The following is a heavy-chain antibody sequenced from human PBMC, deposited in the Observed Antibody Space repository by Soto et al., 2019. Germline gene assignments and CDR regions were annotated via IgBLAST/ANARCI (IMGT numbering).Heavy chain of an antibody. J-gene: IGHJ4*02. CDR3: ARTIAAAGMLDY. CDR2: IGTAGDT. D-gene: IGHD6-13*01. CDR1: GFTFSSYD. V-gene: IGHV3-13*01. Sequence: EVQLVESGGGLVQPGGSLRLSCAASGFTFSSYDMHWVRQATGKGLEWVSAIGTAGDTYYPGSVKGRCTISRENAKNSLYLQMNSLRAEDTAVYYCARTIAAAGMLDYWGQGTLVTVSS.